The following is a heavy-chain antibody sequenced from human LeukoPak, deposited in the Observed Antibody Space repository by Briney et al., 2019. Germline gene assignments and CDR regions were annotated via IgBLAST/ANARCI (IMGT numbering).Heavy chain of an antibody. CDR3: ARTSPKNGAFDL. Sequence: SETLSLTCTVSGGSISSYYWSWIRQPPGKGLEWIGRIYSSGSTNYNPSLNSRVTMSVDTSKNQFSLKLTSVTAADTAVYYCARTSPKNGAFDLWGQGTMVTVSS. J-gene: IGHJ3*01. D-gene: IGHD2-8*01. CDR2: IYSSGST. V-gene: IGHV4-4*07. CDR1: GGSISSYY.